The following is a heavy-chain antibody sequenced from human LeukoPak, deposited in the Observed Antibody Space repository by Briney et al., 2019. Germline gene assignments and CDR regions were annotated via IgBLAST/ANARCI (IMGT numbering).Heavy chain of an antibody. D-gene: IGHD5/OR15-5a*01. Sequence: SQTLSLTCAISGDSVSSNSTTWNWIRQSPSRGLEWLGRTYYRSKWFNDYAVSVKSRITVNPDTSKNQFSLQLNSVTPEDTAVYYCARGLRSAFDIWGQGTMVTVSS. CDR2: TYYRSKWFN. V-gene: IGHV6-1*01. J-gene: IGHJ3*02. CDR3: ARGLRSAFDI. CDR1: GDSVSSNSTT.